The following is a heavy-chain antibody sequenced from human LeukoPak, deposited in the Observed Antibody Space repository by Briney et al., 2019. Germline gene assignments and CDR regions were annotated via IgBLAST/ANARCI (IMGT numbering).Heavy chain of an antibody. CDR1: GFTFSSYA. CDR3: AKGTYYPEYYFDY. D-gene: IGHD3-22*01. Sequence: GALRLSCAASGFTFSSYAMSWVRQAPGKGLEWVSTISGSGGSTYYTDSVKGRFTISRDNSKNTLYLQMNSLRAEDTAIYYCAKGTYYPEYYFDYWGQGTLVTVSS. V-gene: IGHV3-23*01. J-gene: IGHJ4*02. CDR2: ISGSGGST.